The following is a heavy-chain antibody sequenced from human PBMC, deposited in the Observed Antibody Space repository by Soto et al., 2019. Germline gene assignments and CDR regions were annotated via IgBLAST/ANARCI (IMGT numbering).Heavy chain of an antibody. V-gene: IGHV3-23*01. D-gene: IGHD3-10*01. J-gene: IGHJ4*02. CDR2: ISGSGGNT. Sequence: EVQLLESGGGLAQPGGSLRLSCAASGFTFSSYGTSWVRQTPGKGLEWVSVISGSGGNTNYADSVKGRFTISRDNSKNTLYLQMNSLRAEDTAVYYCARFIGGSGKYFFDCWGQGTLVTVSS. CDR3: ARFIGGSGKYFFDC. CDR1: GFTFSSYG.